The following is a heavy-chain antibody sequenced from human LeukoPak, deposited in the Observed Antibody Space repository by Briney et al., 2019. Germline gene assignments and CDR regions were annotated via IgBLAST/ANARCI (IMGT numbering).Heavy chain of an antibody. CDR2: ISSSSSYI. V-gene: IGHV3-21*01. Sequence: PGGSLRLSCAASGFTFSSYSMNWVRQAPGKGLEWVSSISSSSSYIYYADSVKGRFTISRDNAKNSLYLQMNSLRPEDTAVYYCAKDLAGLRDFDYWGQGTLVTASS. J-gene: IGHJ4*02. CDR3: AKDLAGLRDFDY. D-gene: IGHD5/OR15-5a*01. CDR1: GFTFSSYS.